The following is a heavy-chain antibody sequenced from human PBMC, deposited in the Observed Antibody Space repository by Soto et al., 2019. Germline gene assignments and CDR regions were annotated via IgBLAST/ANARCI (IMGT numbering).Heavy chain of an antibody. D-gene: IGHD3-16*01. J-gene: IGHJ4*02. V-gene: IGHV3-9*01. Sequence: SCKASGYTFTSYCMHWVLQAPGKGLEWVSGIIWIPGHTGYADSVRGRFAISRDNAKRSLYLQMDSLRLDDTAVYYCVKDLVPGGADFWGQGIQVTVSS. CDR2: IIWIPGHT. CDR3: VKDLVPGGADF. CDR1: GYTFTSYC.